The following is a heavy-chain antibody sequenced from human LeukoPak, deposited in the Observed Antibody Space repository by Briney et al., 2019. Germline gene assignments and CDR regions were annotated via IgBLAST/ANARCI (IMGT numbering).Heavy chain of an antibody. CDR1: GFTFSSYA. D-gene: IGHD5-18*01. CDR3: ASGKYRYGDNWFDP. CDR2: ISYDGSNK. Sequence: GGSLRLSCAASGFTFSSYAMHWVRQAPGKGLEWVAVISYDGSNKYYADSVKGRFTISRDNSKNTLYLQMNSPRAEDTAVYFCASGKYRYGDNWFDPWGQGTLVTVSS. J-gene: IGHJ5*02. V-gene: IGHV3-30*04.